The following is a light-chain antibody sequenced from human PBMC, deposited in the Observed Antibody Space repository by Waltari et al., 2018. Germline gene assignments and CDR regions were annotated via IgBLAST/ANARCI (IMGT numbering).Light chain of an antibody. CDR2: DVF. V-gene: IGLV2-11*01. J-gene: IGLJ2*01. Sequence: QSALTQPRPVSGSPGQSVTSSCTGTSNDVGGYNPLSWSQQSPGNAPNFIIYDVFNRPSGVPDRFSGSKSGNTASLTISGLQADDEADYYCCSYAGSYTVLFGGGTKLTVL. CDR1: SNDVGGYNP. CDR3: CSYAGSYTVL.